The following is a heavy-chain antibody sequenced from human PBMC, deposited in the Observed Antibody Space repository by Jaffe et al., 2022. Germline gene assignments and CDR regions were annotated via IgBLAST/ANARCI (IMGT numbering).Heavy chain of an antibody. CDR3: VRLADAPRTYDDSAS. CDR2: IDPRDSDT. CDR1: GHIFANSW. D-gene: IGHD4-17*01. V-gene: IGHV5-51*03. Sequence: EVQVVQSGAEVKKPGESLKISCKGSGHIFANSWIAWVRQMPGKGLEWMGIIDPRDSDTRYSPSFQGQVTISADKSINTAYLQWSSLKASDTAMYYCVRLADAPRTYDDSASWGQGTLVTVSS. J-gene: IGHJ5*02.